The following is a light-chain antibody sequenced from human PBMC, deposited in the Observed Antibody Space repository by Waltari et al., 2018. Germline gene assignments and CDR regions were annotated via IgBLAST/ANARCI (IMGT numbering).Light chain of an antibody. CDR1: QSIDSS. V-gene: IGKV3-11*01. Sequence: EIVLTQSPATLSLSPGERATVSCRASQSIDSSLGWYQHKPGQPPRLLIYDASIRATGIPARFSGSGSGTDFTLTITSLEPEDFAVYYCQQYYTIPLTFGQGTRLEIK. J-gene: IGKJ5*01. CDR2: DAS. CDR3: QQYYTIPLT.